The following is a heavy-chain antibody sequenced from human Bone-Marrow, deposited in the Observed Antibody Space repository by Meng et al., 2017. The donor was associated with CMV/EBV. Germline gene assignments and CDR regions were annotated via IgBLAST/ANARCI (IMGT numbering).Heavy chain of an antibody. CDR1: GFTFSSYS. CDR2: ISSSGSTI. V-gene: IGHV3-48*04. J-gene: IGHJ4*02. CDR3: ARHRSLDY. Sequence: GESLKISCAASGFTFSSYSMNWVRQAPGKGLEWVSYISSSGSTIYYADSVKGRFTISRDNAKNSLYLQMNSLRAEDTAVYYCARHRSLDYWGQGTLVTVSS.